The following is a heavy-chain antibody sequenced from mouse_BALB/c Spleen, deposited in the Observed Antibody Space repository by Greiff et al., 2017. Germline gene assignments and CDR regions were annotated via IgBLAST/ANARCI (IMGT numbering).Heavy chain of an antibody. CDR1: GYTFTSYY. CDR3: TSERYCDSSYCYFDV. Sequence: QVQLQQPGAELVKPGASVKLSCKASGYTFTSYYMYWVKQRPGQGLEWIGGINPSNGGTNFNEKFKSKATLTVDKASSTAYMQLSSLTSEDSAVYVYTSERYCDSSYCYFDVWGAGTTVTVSS. V-gene: IGHV1S81*02. J-gene: IGHJ1*01. CDR2: INPSNGGT. D-gene: IGHD1-1*01.